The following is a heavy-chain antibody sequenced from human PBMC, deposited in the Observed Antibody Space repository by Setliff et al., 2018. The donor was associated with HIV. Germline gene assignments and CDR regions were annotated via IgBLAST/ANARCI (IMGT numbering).Heavy chain of an antibody. D-gene: IGHD3-10*01. CDR3: ARGRGVLLWFGESANVFDI. CDR1: GFTFTTYD. V-gene: IGHV1-8*02. J-gene: IGHJ3*02. CDR2: INPNSGDT. Sequence: ASVKVSCKASGFTFTTYDINWVRQSTGQGLEWMGWINPNSGDTGYAQKFQGRVTMTWNTSISTAYMELSSLRSEDTAVYYCARGRGVLLWFGESANVFDIWGQGTMVTVSS.